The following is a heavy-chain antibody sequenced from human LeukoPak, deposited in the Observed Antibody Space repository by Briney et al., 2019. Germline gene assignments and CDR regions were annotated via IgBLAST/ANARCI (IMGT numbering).Heavy chain of an antibody. J-gene: IGHJ5*02. CDR1: GGSFSGYY. CDR2: INHSGST. Sequence: SETLSLTCAVYGGSFSGYYWSWIRQPPGKGLEWIGEINHSGSTNYNPSLKSRVTISVDTSKNQFSPKLSSVTAADTAVYYCARGRSRPGITMIGGFDPWGQGTLVTVSS. D-gene: IGHD3-22*01. CDR3: ARGRSRPGITMIGGFDP. V-gene: IGHV4-34*01.